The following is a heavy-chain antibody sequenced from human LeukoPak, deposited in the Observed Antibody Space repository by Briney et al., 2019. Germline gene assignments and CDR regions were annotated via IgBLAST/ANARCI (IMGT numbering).Heavy chain of an antibody. J-gene: IGHJ6*03. CDR3: ARGRFLGYYYMDV. D-gene: IGHD3-3*01. V-gene: IGHV1-2*02. CDR2: INPNSGGT. CDR1: GYTFTSYY. Sequence: ASVKVSCKASGYTFTSYYMHWVRQAPGQGLEWMGWINPNSGGTNYAQKFQGRVTMTRDTSISTAYMELSRLRSDDTAVYYCARGRFLGYYYMDVWGKGTTVTVSS.